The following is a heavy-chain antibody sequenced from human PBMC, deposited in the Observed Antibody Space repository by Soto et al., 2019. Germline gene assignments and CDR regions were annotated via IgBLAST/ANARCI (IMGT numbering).Heavy chain of an antibody. CDR2: ISSSSSYI. V-gene: IGHV3-21*01. D-gene: IGHD3-10*01. CDR1: GFTFSSYS. CDR3: ARDLGRFGPNWFDP. J-gene: IGHJ5*02. Sequence: EVQLVESGGGLVKPGGSLRLSCAASGFTFSSYSMNWVRQAPGKGLEWVSSISSSSSYIYYADSVKGRFTISRDNAKNSLYLQMNSLRAEDTAVYYCARDLGRFGPNWFDPWGQGTLVTVSS.